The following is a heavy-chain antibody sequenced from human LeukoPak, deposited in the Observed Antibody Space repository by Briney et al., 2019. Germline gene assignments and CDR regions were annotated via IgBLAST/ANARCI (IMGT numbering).Heavy chain of an antibody. V-gene: IGHV7-4-1*02. CDR1: GYTFTSYA. CDR2: INTNTGNP. Sequence: GASVKVSCKASGYTFTSYAMNWVRQAPGQGLEWMGWINTNTGNPTYAQGFTGRFVFSLDTSVSTAYLQISSLKVEDTAVYYCARVPLLAAAGLYNWFDPWGQGTLVTVSS. CDR3: ARVPLLAAAGLYNWFDP. J-gene: IGHJ5*02. D-gene: IGHD6-13*01.